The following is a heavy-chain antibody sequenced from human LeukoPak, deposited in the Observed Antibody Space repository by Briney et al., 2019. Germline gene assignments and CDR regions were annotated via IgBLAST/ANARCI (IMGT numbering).Heavy chain of an antibody. CDR3: ARGQYGMVV. CDR1: GFTFSHYW. CDR2: IYLDGSET. V-gene: IGHV3-7*04. J-gene: IGHJ6*04. Sequence: GGSLRLSCAASGFTFSHYWLTWVRQGPGKGPEWVAHIYLDGSETNYLDSVKGRFTISRDNTKNSLYMQIYSLRAEDTSVYYCARGQYGMVVWGEGATVTVSS.